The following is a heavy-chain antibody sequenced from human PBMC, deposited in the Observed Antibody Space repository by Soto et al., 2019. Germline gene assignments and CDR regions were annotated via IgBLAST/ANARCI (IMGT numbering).Heavy chain of an antibody. V-gene: IGHV1-3*04. D-gene: IGHD3-10*01. CDR3: ARVPRGSYYNVDWFDP. CDR1: GYTFTDYA. Sequence: QVQLVQSGAEVKKPGASVKVSCKACGYTFTDYAIHWVRQAPGQSLQWMGWINTGTNDRKYSENFQDRVTLTRDTSATTAYMELSSLRSEDTAVYYCARVPRGSYYNVDWFDPWGQGTLVTVSS. CDR2: INTGTNDR. J-gene: IGHJ5*02.